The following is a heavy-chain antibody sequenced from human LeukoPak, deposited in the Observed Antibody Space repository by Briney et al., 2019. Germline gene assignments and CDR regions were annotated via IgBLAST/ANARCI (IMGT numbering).Heavy chain of an antibody. J-gene: IGHJ4*02. Sequence: GGSLRLPCAASGFTVSSNFMSWVRQAPGKGLEWVSIIYSGGSTYCADSVKGRFTISRDNSKNTLFLQMNSLRAEETAVYYCASRANSGAIDYWGQGTLVTVSS. V-gene: IGHV3-66*01. CDR2: IYSGGST. CDR1: GFTVSSNF. CDR3: ASRANSGAIDY. D-gene: IGHD7-27*01.